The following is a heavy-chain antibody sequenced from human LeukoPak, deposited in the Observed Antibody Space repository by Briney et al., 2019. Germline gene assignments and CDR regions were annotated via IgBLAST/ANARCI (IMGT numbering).Heavy chain of an antibody. V-gene: IGHV1-46*01. CDR3: ARDSQYCSSTSCYFGY. CDR1: GYTFSNRY. J-gene: IGHJ4*02. Sequence: ASVKVSCKASGYTFSNRYMHWVRQAPGQGLEWMGIINPSGGSTSCAQKFQGRVTITRDTSASTAYMELSSLRSEDTAVYYCARDSQYCSSTSCYFGYWGQGTLVTVSS. D-gene: IGHD2-2*01. CDR2: INPSGGST.